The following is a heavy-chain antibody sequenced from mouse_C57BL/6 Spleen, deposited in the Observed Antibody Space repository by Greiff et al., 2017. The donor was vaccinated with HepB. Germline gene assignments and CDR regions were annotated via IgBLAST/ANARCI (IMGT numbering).Heavy chain of an antibody. CDR1: GFTFSDYG. J-gene: IGHJ1*03. D-gene: IGHD1-1*01. Sequence: DVMLVESGGGLVKPGGSLKLSCAASGFTFSDYGMHWVRQAPEKGLEWVAYISSGSSTIYYADTVKGRFTISRDNAKNTLFLQMTSLRSEDTAMYYCARRAYYGSSLNWYFDVWGTGTTVTVSS. CDR3: ARRAYYGSSLNWYFDV. V-gene: IGHV5-17*01. CDR2: ISSGSSTI.